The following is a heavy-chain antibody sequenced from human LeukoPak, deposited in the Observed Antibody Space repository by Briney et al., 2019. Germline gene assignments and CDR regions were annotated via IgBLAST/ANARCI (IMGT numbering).Heavy chain of an antibody. D-gene: IGHD6-13*01. J-gene: IGHJ4*02. CDR1: EFTFDDYA. CDR3: AKGWPIAAVHRYYFDY. V-gene: IGHV3-9*01. Sequence: PGGSLRLSCAASEFTFDDYAMPWVRQAPGKGLEWVSCTSWNSVSIGYGDSVTGRFNISRDDAKNFMYLQMNSLRAEDTALYYCAKGWPIAAVHRYYFDYWGQGTLVTVSS. CDR2: TSWNSVSI.